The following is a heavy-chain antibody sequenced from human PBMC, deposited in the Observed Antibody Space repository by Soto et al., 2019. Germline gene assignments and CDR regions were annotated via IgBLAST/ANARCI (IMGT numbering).Heavy chain of an antibody. CDR3: ARGYRGTMVRGATGWFAP. Sequence: PSETLSLTCAVYGGSFSGYYWSWIRQPPGKGLEWIGEINHSGSTNYNPSLKSRVTISVDTSKNQFSLKLSSVTAADTAVYYCARGYRGTMVRGATGWFAPWGQGTLVTVSS. D-gene: IGHD3-10*01. J-gene: IGHJ5*02. CDR2: INHSGST. CDR1: GGSFSGYY. V-gene: IGHV4-34*01.